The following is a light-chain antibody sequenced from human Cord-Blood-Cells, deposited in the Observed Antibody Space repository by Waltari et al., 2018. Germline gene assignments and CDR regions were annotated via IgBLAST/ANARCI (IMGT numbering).Light chain of an antibody. V-gene: IGKV1-39*01. CDR3: QQSYSTPLT. Sequence: DIQMTQSPYSLTASVGDRVTITCRPSQSISSYLNWYQQKPGKAPKLLIYAASSLQSGFPSSFSGSGSGTDFTLTISSLQPEDFATYYCQQSYSTPLTFGGGSKVEIK. CDR2: AAS. CDR1: QSISSY. J-gene: IGKJ4*01.